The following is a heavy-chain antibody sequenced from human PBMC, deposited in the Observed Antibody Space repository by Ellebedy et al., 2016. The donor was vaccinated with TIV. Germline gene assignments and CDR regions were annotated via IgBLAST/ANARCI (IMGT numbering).Heavy chain of an antibody. D-gene: IGHD3-10*01. CDR3: ARVYWFGDHFDY. CDR1: GFTFSSYA. CDR2: IKQDGSEK. J-gene: IGHJ4*02. V-gene: IGHV3-7*03. Sequence: PGGSLRLSCAASGFTFSSYAMSWVRQAPGKGLEWVANIKQDGSEKYYVDSVKGRFTISRDNAKNSLYLQMNSLRAEDTAVYYCARVYWFGDHFDYWGQGTLVTVSS.